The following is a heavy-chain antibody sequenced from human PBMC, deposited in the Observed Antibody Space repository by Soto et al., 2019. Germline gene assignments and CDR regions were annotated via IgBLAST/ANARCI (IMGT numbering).Heavy chain of an antibody. V-gene: IGHV4-30-4*01. CDR2: IYYSGST. D-gene: IGHD5-12*01. CDR1: GGSISSGDHY. Sequence: SETLSLTCTVSGGSISSGDHYWSWIRQPPGKGLEWIGYIYYSGSTYYNPSLKSRVTISVDTSKNQFSPKLSSVTAADTAVYYCARVSESGYSGYDFDYWGQGTLVTVSS. CDR3: ARVSESGYSGYDFDY. J-gene: IGHJ4*02.